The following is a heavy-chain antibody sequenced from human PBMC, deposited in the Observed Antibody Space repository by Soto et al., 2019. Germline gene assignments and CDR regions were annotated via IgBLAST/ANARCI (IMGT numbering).Heavy chain of an antibody. CDR1: GGSISSYY. Sequence: SETLSLTCTVSGGSISSYYWSWIRQPPGKGLEWIGYIYYSGSTYYNPSLKSRVTISVDTSKNQFSLKLSSVTAADTAVYYCARSIHPWGQGTLVTVSS. V-gene: IGHV4-59*12. CDR3: ARSIHP. CDR2: IYYSGST. J-gene: IGHJ5*02.